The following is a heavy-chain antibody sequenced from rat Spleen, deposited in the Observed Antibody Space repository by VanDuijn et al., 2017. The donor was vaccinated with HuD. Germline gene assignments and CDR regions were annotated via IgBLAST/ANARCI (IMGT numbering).Heavy chain of an antibody. V-gene: IGHV10-5*01. CDR3: TAASNEY. CDR2: IRTEANNYAT. D-gene: IGHD3-1*01. CDR1: GFTFSNAA. J-gene: IGHJ2*01. Sequence: VQVVESGGGLVQSKESLKISCVASGFTFSNAAMYWVRQAPGKGLEWVARIRTEANNYATYYADSVKGRFIISRDDSKNMVYLQMDNLKTEDTAMYYCTAASNEYWGQGVMVTVSS.